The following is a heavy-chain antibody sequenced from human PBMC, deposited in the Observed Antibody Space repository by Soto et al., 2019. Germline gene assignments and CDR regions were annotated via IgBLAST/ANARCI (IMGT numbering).Heavy chain of an antibody. J-gene: IGHJ4*02. D-gene: IGHD7-27*01. CDR1: GGSIDSSKCY. Sequence: QLQLQESGPGLVKTSETLSLTCSVSGGSIDSSKCYWGWIRQPPGEVLWWIGSTYYRTNTYYNSSPTNRVTISVGTPKDPFSRKLTAVPAADTAMDYVARQGAWAPLDDWAQGALVTFSS. CDR2: TYYRTNT. V-gene: IGHV4-39*01. CDR3: ARQGAWAPLDD.